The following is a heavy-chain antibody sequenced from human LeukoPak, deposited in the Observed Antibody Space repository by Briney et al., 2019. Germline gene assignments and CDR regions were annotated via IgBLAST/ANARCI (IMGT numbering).Heavy chain of an antibody. V-gene: IGHV5-51*01. J-gene: IGHJ4*02. CDR2: IYPADSDT. CDR3: ARGSGWPLGGALDY. CDR1: GYSFTGYW. D-gene: IGHD6-19*01. Sequence: GESLKISCKGSGYSFTGYWIGWVRQMPGKGLEWMGIIYPADSDTRNSPSFQGQVIISGDKSISTAYLQWSSLKASDTAMYYCARGSGWPLGGALDYWGQGTLVTVSS.